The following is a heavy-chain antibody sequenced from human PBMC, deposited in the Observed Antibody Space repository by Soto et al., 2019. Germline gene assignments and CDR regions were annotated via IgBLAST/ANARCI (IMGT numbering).Heavy chain of an antibody. CDR1: GGSFRRES. Sequence: QVQLVQSGAEVKKPGSSVKVSCQASGGSFRRESINWVRQAPGQGPEWMGNILPFFGTADYAQKFQGRVTLTADVSTSTVYMELSSLRFEDTAVYYCARGHEFCSNADAFEVWGQGTMVIVSS. D-gene: IGHD2-15*01. V-gene: IGHV1-69*15. CDR2: ILPFFGTA. CDR3: ARGHEFCSNADAFEV. J-gene: IGHJ3*01.